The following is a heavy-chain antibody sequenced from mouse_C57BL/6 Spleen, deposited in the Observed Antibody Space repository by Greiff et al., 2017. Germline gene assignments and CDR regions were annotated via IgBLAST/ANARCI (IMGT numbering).Heavy chain of an antibody. Sequence: EVKLVESGGGLVKPGGSLKLSCAASGFTFSSYAMSWVRQTPEKRLEWVATISDGGSYTYYPDNVKGRFTISRDNAKNNLYLQMSHLKSEDTAMYYCARDAAQATDYAMDYWGQGTSVTVSS. D-gene: IGHD3-2*02. V-gene: IGHV5-4*01. CDR1: GFTFSSYA. J-gene: IGHJ4*01. CDR2: ISDGGSYT. CDR3: ARDAAQATDYAMDY.